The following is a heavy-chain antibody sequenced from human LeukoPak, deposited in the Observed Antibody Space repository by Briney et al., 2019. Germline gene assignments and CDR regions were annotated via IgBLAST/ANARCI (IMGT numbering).Heavy chain of an antibody. J-gene: IGHJ4*02. CDR3: AVGDSSGYYYGLDY. D-gene: IGHD3-22*01. V-gene: IGHV4-59*01. CDR1: GGSISSYY. CDR2: IYTSGST. Sequence: SETLSLTRTVSGGSISSYYWSWIRQPPGKGLEWIGYIYTSGSTNYNPSLKSRVTISVDTSKNQFSLKLSSVTAADTAVYYCAVGDSSGYYYGLDYWGQGTLVTVSS.